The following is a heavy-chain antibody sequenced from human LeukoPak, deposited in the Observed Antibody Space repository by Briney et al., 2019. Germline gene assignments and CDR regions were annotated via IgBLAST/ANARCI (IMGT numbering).Heavy chain of an antibody. D-gene: IGHD2-15*01. CDR2: ISSSSSYI. CDR1: GFTFSSYS. J-gene: IGHJ3*02. V-gene: IGHV3-21*01. CDR3: ARDPRLTIVVVVAADDAFDI. Sequence: GGSLRLSCAASGFTFSSYSMNWVRQAPGKGLEWVSSISSSSSYIYYADSVKGRFTISRDNAKNSLYLQMNSLRAEDTAVYYCARDPRLTIVVVVAADDAFDIWGQGTMVTVSS.